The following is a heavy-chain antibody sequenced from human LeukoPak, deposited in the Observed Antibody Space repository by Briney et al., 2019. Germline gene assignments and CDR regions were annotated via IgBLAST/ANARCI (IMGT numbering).Heavy chain of an antibody. Sequence: KPGGSLRLSCAASGFTFSDYYMGWIRQAPGKGLEWISYISGTIYYADSVKGRFTISRDNAKNSLYLQMNSLRAEDTAVYYCARRIWGADSQSHTFDIWGQGTMVTVSS. CDR1: GFTFSDYY. CDR3: ARRIWGADSQSHTFDI. J-gene: IGHJ3*02. V-gene: IGHV3-11*01. CDR2: ISGTI. D-gene: IGHD3-16*01.